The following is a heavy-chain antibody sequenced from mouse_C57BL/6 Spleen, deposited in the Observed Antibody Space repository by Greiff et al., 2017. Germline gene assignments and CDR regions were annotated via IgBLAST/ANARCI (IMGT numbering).Heavy chain of an antibody. D-gene: IGHD2-4*01. CDR3: ARYDYDTWFAY. CDR2: IDPSDSYT. V-gene: IGHV1-59*01. Sequence: QVQLQQPGAELVRPGTSVKLSCKASGYTFTSYWMHWVKQRPGQGLEWIGVIDPSDSYTNYNQKLKGKATLTVDTSSSTAYMQLSSLTSEDSAVYYCARYDYDTWFAYWGQGTLVTVSA. CDR1: GYTFTSYW. J-gene: IGHJ3*01.